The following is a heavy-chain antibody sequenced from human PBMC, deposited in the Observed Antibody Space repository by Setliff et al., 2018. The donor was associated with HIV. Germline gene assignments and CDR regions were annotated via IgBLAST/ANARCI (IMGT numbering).Heavy chain of an antibody. J-gene: IGHJ4*02. V-gene: IGHV3-20*04. CDR1: GFIFGDYG. CDR3: ARGHYDSRGYYYFDY. Sequence: GGSLRLSCAASGFIFGDYGMSWVRQAPGKGLEWVSGINWDGSDTGYADSVKGRFTISRDNAKNSLYLQMNSLRAEDTALYYCARGHYDSRGYYYFDYWGQGTLVTVSS. CDR2: INWDGSDT. D-gene: IGHD3-22*01.